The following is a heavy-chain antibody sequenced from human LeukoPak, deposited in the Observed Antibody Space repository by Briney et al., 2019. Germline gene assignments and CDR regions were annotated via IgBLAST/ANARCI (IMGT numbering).Heavy chain of an antibody. J-gene: IGHJ6*02. Sequence: HPGGSLRLSCAASGFTVSSNYMSWVRQAPGKGLEWVLVIYSGGSTYYADSVKGRFTISRDNSKNTLYLQMNSLRAEDTAVYYCARDRDYSSSWQHYYYYYGMDVWGQGTTVTVSS. CDR2: IYSGGST. V-gene: IGHV3-53*01. D-gene: IGHD6-13*01. CDR1: GFTVSSNY. CDR3: ARDRDYSSSWQHYYYYYGMDV.